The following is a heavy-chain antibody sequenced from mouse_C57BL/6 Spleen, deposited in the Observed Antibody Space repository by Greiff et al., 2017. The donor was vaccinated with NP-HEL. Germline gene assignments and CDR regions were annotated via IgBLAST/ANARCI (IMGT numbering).Heavy chain of an antibody. D-gene: IGHD2-1*01. V-gene: IGHV3-6*01. J-gene: IGHJ1*03. CDR2: ISYDGSN. CDR3: ANLLRYFDV. CDR1: GYSITSGYY. Sequence: EVQLLESGPGLVKPSQSLSLTCSVTGYSITSGYYWNWIRQFPGNKLEWMGYISYDGSNNYNPSLKNRISITRDTSKNQFFLKLNSVTTEDTATYYCANLLRYFDVWGTGTTVTVSS.